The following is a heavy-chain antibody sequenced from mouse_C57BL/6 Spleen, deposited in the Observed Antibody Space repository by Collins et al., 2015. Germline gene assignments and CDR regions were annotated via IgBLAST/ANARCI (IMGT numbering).Heavy chain of an antibody. V-gene: IGHV1-76*01. CDR3: ARSPYYGGYFDV. CDR2: IYPGSGNT. CDR1: GYTFTDYY. D-gene: IGHD1-1*01. J-gene: IGHJ1*03. Sequence: GAELVRPGASVKLSCKASGYTFTDYYINWVKQRPGQGLEWIARIYPGSGNTYYNEKFKGKATLTAEKSSSTAYMQLSSLTSEDSAVYFCARSPYYGGYFDVWGTGTTVTVSS.